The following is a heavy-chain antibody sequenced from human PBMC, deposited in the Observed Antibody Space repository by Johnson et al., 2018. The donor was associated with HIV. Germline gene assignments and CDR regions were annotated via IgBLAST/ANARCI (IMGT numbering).Heavy chain of an antibody. V-gene: IGHV3-11*04. CDR2: ISSSGGTI. Sequence: QVQLVESGGGLVQPGGSLRLSCAASGFTVSSNYMSWVRQAPGKGLEWVSYISSSGGTIYYADSVKGRFSISRDNATNSLYLQMNSLRAEDTAVYYCARATVESAFDIWGQGTMVTVSS. CDR1: GFTVSSNY. J-gene: IGHJ3*02. CDR3: ARATVESAFDI. D-gene: IGHD4-23*01.